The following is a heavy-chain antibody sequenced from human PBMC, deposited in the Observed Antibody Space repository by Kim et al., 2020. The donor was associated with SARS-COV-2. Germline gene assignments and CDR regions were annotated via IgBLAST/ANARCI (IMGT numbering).Heavy chain of an antibody. CDR3: AKPPRGYSYGYGYYFDY. Sequence: GGSLRLSCAASGFTFSSYAMSWVRQAPGKGLEWVSAISGSGGSTYYADSVKGRFTISRDNSKNTLYLQMNSLRAEDTAVYYCAKPPRGYSYGYGYYFDYWGQGTLVTVSS. J-gene: IGHJ4*02. V-gene: IGHV3-23*01. D-gene: IGHD5-18*01. CDR1: GFTFSSYA. CDR2: ISGSGGST.